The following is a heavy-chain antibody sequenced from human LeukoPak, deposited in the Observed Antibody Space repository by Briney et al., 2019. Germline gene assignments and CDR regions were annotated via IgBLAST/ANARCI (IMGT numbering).Heavy chain of an antibody. V-gene: IGHV4-34*01. Sequence: SETLSLTCAVYGGSFSGYYWSRIRQPPGKGLEWIGEINHSGSTNYNPSLKSRVTISVDTSKNQFSLKLSSVTAADTAVYYCARVPSRYDAFDIWGQGTMVTVSS. J-gene: IGHJ3*02. CDR2: INHSGST. CDR1: GGSFSGYY. CDR3: ARVPSRYDAFDI.